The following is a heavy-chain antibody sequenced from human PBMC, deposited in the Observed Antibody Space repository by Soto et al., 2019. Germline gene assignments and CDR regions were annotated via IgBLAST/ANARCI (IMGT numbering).Heavy chain of an antibody. CDR1: GFTFSSYW. J-gene: IGHJ4*02. V-gene: IGHV3-7*01. Sequence: GSLRLSCAASGFTFSSYWMSWVRQAPGKGLEWVANIKQDGSEKYYVDSVKGRFTISRDNAKNSLYLQMNSLRAEDTAVYYCARDLGYYDILTGYYRPAYYFDYWGQGTLVTVSS. CDR2: IKQDGSEK. D-gene: IGHD3-9*01. CDR3: ARDLGYYDILTGYYRPAYYFDY.